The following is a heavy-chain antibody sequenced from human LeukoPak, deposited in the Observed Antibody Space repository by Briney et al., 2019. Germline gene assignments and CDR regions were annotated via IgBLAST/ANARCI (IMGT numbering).Heavy chain of an antibody. V-gene: IGHV3-7*01. Sequence: PGGSLRLSCRASGFTFRTYWMIWVRQAPGKGLEWVAKINQDGDEKYYAGSVQGRFTISRDNANASVFLNLSSLRADDTGVYYCARAQVEGSWSTFHYFYGMDVWGQGTTVTVSS. CDR2: INQDGDEK. CDR3: ARAQVEGSWSTFHYFYGMDV. CDR1: GFTFRTYW. D-gene: IGHD6-13*01. J-gene: IGHJ6*02.